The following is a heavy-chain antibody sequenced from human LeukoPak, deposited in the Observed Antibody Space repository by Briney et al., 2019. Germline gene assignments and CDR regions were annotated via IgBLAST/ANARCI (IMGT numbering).Heavy chain of an antibody. V-gene: IGHV1-58*01. CDR1: GFTFTSSA. J-gene: IGHJ6*02. Sequence: SVKVSCKASGFTFTSSAVQWVRQARGQRLEWIGWIVVGSGNTNYAQKFQERVTITRDMSTSTAYMELSSLRSEDTAVYYCARTDSSSWSPYYYGMDVWGQGTTVTVSS. CDR3: ARTDSSSWSPYYYGMDV. CDR2: IVVGSGNT. D-gene: IGHD6-13*01.